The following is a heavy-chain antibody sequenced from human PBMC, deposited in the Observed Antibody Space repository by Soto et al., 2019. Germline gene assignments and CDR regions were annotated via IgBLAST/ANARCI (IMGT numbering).Heavy chain of an antibody. Sequence: PSETLSLTCAVYGGSFSGYYWSWIRQPPGKGLEWTGEINHSGSTNYNPSLKSRVTISVDTSKNQFSLKLSSVTAADTAVYYCAREADYSNSNVLDVWGKGTTVTVSS. CDR3: AREADYSNSNVLDV. CDR2: INHSGST. CDR1: GGSFSGYY. D-gene: IGHD4-4*01. J-gene: IGHJ6*04. V-gene: IGHV4-34*01.